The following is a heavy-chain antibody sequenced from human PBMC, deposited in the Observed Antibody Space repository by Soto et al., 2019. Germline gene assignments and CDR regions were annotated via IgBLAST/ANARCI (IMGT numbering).Heavy chain of an antibody. J-gene: IGHJ6*03. CDR1: GGSISSSSYY. Sequence: PSETLSLTCTVSGGSISSSSYYWGWIRQPPGKGLEWIGSIYYSGSTYYNPSLKSRVTISVDTSKNQFSLKLSSVTAADTAVYYCARRSRGYSYGYRSYYYYMDVWGKGTTVTVSS. D-gene: IGHD5-18*01. V-gene: IGHV4-39*01. CDR3: ARRSRGYSYGYRSYYYYMDV. CDR2: IYYSGST.